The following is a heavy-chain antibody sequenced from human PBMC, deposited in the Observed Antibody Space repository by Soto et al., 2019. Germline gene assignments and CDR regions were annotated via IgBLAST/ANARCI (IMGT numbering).Heavy chain of an antibody. D-gene: IGHD6-19*01. Sequence: SETLSPTCTVSGGSISSSSYYWGWIRQPPGKGLEWIGSIYYSGSTYYNPSLKSRVTISVDTSKNQFSLKLSSVTAADTAVYYCARQARQWLLDYWGQGTQVTVSS. V-gene: IGHV4-39*01. CDR2: IYYSGST. CDR3: ARQARQWLLDY. CDR1: GGSISSSSYY. J-gene: IGHJ4*02.